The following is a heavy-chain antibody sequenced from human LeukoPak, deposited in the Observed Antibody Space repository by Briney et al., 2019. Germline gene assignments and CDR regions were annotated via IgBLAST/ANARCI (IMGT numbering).Heavy chain of an antibody. Sequence: SETLSLTCTVSGGSISSGSYYWSWIRQPAGKGLEWIGRIYTSGSTNYNPSLKSQVTISVDTSKNQFSLKLSSVTAADTAVYYCARVSCSGGSCSFDYWGQGTLVTVSS. D-gene: IGHD2-15*01. V-gene: IGHV4-61*02. J-gene: IGHJ4*02. CDR3: ARVSCSGGSCSFDY. CDR1: GGSISSGSYY. CDR2: IYTSGST.